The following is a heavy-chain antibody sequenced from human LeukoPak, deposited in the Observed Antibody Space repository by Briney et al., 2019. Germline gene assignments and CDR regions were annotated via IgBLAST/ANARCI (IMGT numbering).Heavy chain of an antibody. V-gene: IGHV1-2*02. CDR1: GYTFTDYH. CDR2: INPDSGGT. J-gene: IGHJ5*02. CDR3: ARELGGGTTREDWFDP. Sequence: GASVKVSCKASGYTFTDYHMHWVRQAPGQGLEWMGWINPDSGGTNYAQNFQGRVTMTRDTSISTAYMELYSLRSDDTAVYYCARELGGGTTREDWFDPWGRGAQVTVSS. D-gene: IGHD1-1*01.